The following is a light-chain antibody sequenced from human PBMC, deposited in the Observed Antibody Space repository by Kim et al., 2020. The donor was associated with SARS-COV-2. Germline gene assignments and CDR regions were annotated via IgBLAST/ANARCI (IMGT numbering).Light chain of an antibody. CDR1: QSVSSN. J-gene: IGKJ4*01. Sequence: SPGERVPLSCRASQSVSSNLAWYQQKPGQAPRLLIYGASTRATGIPARFSGSGSGTEFTLTISSLQSEDFAVYYCQQYNNWPSLTFGGGTKVDIK. CDR3: QQYNNWPSLT. CDR2: GAS. V-gene: IGKV3-15*01.